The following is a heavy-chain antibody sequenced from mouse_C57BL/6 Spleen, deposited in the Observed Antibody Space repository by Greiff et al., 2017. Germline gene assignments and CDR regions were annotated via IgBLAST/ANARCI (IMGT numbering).Heavy chain of an antibody. D-gene: IGHD3-2*02. J-gene: IGHJ2*01. V-gene: IGHV1-81*01. CDR3: ARLTAQATLNDY. CDR1: GYTFTSYG. Sequence: VKLVESGAELARPGASVKLSCKASGYTFTSYGISWVKQRTGQGLEWIGEIYPRSGNTYYNEKFKGKATLTADKSSSTAYMELRSLTSEDSAVYFCARLTAQATLNDYWGQGTTLTVSS. CDR2: IYPRSGNT.